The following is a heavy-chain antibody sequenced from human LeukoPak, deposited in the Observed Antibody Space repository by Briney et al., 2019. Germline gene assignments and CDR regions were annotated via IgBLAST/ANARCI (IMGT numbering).Heavy chain of an antibody. J-gene: IGHJ4*02. CDR2: IYTSGST. CDR1: GGSISSYY. V-gene: IGHV4-4*07. D-gene: IGHD2-15*01. Sequence: SETLSLTCTVSGGSISSYYWSWIRQPAGKGLEWIGRIYTSGSTNYNPSLKSRVTMSVDTSKNQFSLKLSSVTAADTAVYYCARHECGGSCYPEDYWGQGTLVTVSS. CDR3: ARHECGGSCYPEDY.